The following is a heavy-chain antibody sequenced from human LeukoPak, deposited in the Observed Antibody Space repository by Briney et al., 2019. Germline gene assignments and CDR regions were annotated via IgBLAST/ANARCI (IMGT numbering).Heavy chain of an antibody. V-gene: IGHV3-30*04. CDR1: GFTFSSYA. CDR2: ISYDGSNK. J-gene: IGHJ6*03. CDR3: ARDSLRTALYYMDV. Sequence: GGSLRLSCAASGFTFSSYAVHWVRQAPGKGLEWVALISYDGSNKYYGESVKGRFTISRDQSKNTLYLQMNGLRTEDTAVYYCARDSLRTALYYMDVWGKGTTVTVSS.